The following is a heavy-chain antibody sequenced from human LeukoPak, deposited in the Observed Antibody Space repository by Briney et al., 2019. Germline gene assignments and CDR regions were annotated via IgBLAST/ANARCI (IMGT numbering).Heavy chain of an antibody. CDR3: ARVLGRDGYNFVGYFDY. Sequence: ASVKVSCKASGYTFTGYYMHWVRQAPGQGLEWMGIINPSGGSTSYAQKFQGRVTMTRDTSTSTVYMELSSLRSEDTAVYYCARVLGRDGYNFVGYFDYWGQGTLVTVSS. J-gene: IGHJ4*02. V-gene: IGHV1-46*01. D-gene: IGHD5-24*01. CDR2: INPSGGST. CDR1: GYTFTGYY.